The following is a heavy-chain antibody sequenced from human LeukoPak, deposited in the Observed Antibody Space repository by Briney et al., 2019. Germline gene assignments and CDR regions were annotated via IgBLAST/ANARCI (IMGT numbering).Heavy chain of an antibody. J-gene: IGHJ6*03. CDR1: GGTFSSYA. CDR2: IIPIFGTA. CDR3: ARGEVLYMDV. Sequence: VASVKVSXKASGGTFSSYAISWVRQAPGQGLEWMGGIIPIFGTANYAQKFQGRVTITADESTSTAYMELSSLRSEDTAVYYCARGEVLYMDVWGKGTTVTVSS. V-gene: IGHV1-69*13.